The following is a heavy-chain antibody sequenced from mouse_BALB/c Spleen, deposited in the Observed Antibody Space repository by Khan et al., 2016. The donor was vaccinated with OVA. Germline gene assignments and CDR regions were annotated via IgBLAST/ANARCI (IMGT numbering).Heavy chain of an antibody. Sequence: QVQLQQSGAELAKPGASVKMSCKASGYTFINYWILWIKQRPGQGLEWIGYIYPSTGYTEYNQNFKDKATLTADKSSSTAYMQLSSLTSEDSTVYYCARSGLRWDFDYWGQGTTLTVSS. CDR2: IYPSTGYT. D-gene: IGHD1-1*01. CDR1: GYTFINYW. CDR3: ARSGLRWDFDY. J-gene: IGHJ2*01. V-gene: IGHV1-7*01.